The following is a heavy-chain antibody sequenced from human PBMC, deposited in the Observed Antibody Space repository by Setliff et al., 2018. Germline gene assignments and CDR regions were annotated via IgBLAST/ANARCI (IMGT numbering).Heavy chain of an antibody. D-gene: IGHD5-18*01. Sequence: SETLSLTCAVYGGSFSSYYWNWIRQPPGKGLEWIGEIHHSGSTKYNPSLKSRVTISVDTSKNQFSLKLSSVTAADTAVYYCVRQGLDTGRTRWWFDPWGQGTLVTVSS. CDR2: IHHSGST. J-gene: IGHJ5*02. CDR3: VRQGLDTGRTRWWFDP. CDR1: GGSFSSYY. V-gene: IGHV4-34*01.